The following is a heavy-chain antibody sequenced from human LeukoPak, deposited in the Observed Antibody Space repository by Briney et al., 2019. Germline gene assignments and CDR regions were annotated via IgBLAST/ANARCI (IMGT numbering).Heavy chain of an antibody. Sequence: GASVKVSCKASGYTFTSYGISWVRQAPGQGLEWMGGIIPIFGTANYAQKFQGRVTITTDESTSTAYMELSSLRSEDTAVYYCARSRRHYDFWSGYFPFDYWGQGTLVTVSS. D-gene: IGHD3-3*01. CDR3: ARSRRHYDFWSGYFPFDY. J-gene: IGHJ4*02. V-gene: IGHV1-69*05. CDR2: IIPIFGTA. CDR1: GYTFTSYG.